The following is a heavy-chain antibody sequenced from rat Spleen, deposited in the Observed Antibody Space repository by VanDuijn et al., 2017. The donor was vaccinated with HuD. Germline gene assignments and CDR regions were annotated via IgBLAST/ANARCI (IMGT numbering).Heavy chain of an antibody. CDR2: IWTGGST. Sequence: QVQLKESGPGLVQPSQTLSLTCTVSGFSLTSYNVHWVRQPTGKGLEWMGVIWTGGSTDYNSALKSRLSISRDTSKSQVFLKMNSLQTEDIATYYCARGGTEGLYFDYWGQGVMVTVSS. V-gene: IGHV2-30*01. J-gene: IGHJ2*01. CDR1: GFSLTSYN. CDR3: ARGGTEGLYFDY. D-gene: IGHD1-11*01.